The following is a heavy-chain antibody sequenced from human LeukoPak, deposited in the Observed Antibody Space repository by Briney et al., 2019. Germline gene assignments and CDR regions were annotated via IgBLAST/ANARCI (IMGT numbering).Heavy chain of an antibody. V-gene: IGHV4-4*07. CDR2: IYTSGST. J-gene: IGHJ3*02. CDR1: GGSISSYY. D-gene: IGHD1-20*01. Sequence: SETLSLTCTVSGGSISSYYWSWIRQPAGKGLEWIGRIYTSGSTNYNPSLKSRVTMSVDTSKNQFSLKLSSVTAADTAVYYCASVRYNWNPTGAFDIWGQGTMVTVSS. CDR3: ASVRYNWNPTGAFDI.